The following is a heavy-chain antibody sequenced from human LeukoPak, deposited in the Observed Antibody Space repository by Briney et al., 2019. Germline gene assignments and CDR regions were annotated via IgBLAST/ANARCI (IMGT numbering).Heavy chain of an antibody. V-gene: IGHV4-38-2*01. CDR2: IYHSGST. CDR1: GYSISSGYY. CDR3: ARGAYSGYGDAFDI. Sequence: ASETLSLTCAVSGYSISSGYYWGWIRQPPGKGLEWIGSIYHSGSTYYNPSLKSRVTISVDTSKNQFSLKLSSVTAADTAVYYCARGAYSGYGDAFDIWGQGTMVTVSP. D-gene: IGHD5-12*01. J-gene: IGHJ3*02.